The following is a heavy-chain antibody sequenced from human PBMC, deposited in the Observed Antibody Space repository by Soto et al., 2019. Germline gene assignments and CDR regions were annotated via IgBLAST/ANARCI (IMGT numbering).Heavy chain of an antibody. V-gene: IGHV4-31*03. D-gene: IGHD3-22*01. Sequence: SETLSPTSTVSGGFLSSGGYYLSWIRQEPRKGLEWIGYIYYSGSTYYNPSLKSRVTISVDTSKNQFSLKLSSVTAADTAVYYCAREGYDSSGYYYGANYFDYWGQGTLVTVSS. CDR1: GGFLSSGGYY. J-gene: IGHJ4*02. CDR3: AREGYDSSGYYYGANYFDY. CDR2: IYYSGST.